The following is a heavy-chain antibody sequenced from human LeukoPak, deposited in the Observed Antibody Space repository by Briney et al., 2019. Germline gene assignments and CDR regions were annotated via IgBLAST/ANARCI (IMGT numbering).Heavy chain of an antibody. CDR3: AKEETKALTPGADY. D-gene: IGHD4-17*01. V-gene: IGHV3-23*01. CDR1: GFNFNNYA. Sequence: GGSLRLSCAASGFNFNNYALSWVRQPPGKGLEWVSAISGSGGRTYYADSVKGRFSISRDNSKNTLYLQMNSLRAEDTAVYYCAKEETKALTPGADYWGQGTLVTVSS. J-gene: IGHJ4*02. CDR2: ISGSGGRT.